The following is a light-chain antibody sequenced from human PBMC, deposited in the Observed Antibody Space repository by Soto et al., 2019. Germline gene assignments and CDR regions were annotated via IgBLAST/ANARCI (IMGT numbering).Light chain of an antibody. J-gene: IGLJ3*02. CDR1: NSDVGGYNY. CDR3: SSYASRSTLV. V-gene: IGLV2-14*01. Sequence: QSALTQPASVSGSPRQSITISCTGTNSDVGGYNYVSWYQQRPGKAPKLIISEVSARPSGVSNRFSGSKSGNTASLTISGLQVEDAADYFCSSYASRSTLVFGVGTKLTVL. CDR2: EVS.